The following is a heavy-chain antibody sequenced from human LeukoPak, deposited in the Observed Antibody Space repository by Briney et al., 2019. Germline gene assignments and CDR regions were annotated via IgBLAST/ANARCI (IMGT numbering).Heavy chain of an antibody. CDR1: GVTFSSYA. V-gene: IGHV1-69*05. CDR3: ARDRYCTNGVCYQYY. D-gene: IGHD2-8*01. J-gene: IGHJ4*02. Sequence: ASVKVSCKASGVTFSSYAISWVRQAPGQGLEWMGRIIPIFGTANYAQKFQGRVTITTDESTSTAYMELSSLRSEDTAVYYCARDRYCTNGVCYQYYWGQGTLVTVSS. CDR2: IIPIFGTA.